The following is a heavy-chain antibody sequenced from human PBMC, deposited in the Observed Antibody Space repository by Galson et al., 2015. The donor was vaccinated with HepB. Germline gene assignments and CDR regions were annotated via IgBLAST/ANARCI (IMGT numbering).Heavy chain of an antibody. D-gene: IGHD3-22*01. J-gene: IGHJ6*02. CDR2: ISSSSSYI. V-gene: IGHV3-21*01. CDR1: GFTFSSYS. Sequence: SLRLSCAASGFTFSSYSMNWVRQAPGKGLEWVSSISSSSSYIYYADSVKGRFTISRDNAKNSLYLQMNSLRAEDTAVYYCARAGAATGGWDGYYRNYYYYGMDVWGQGTTVTVSS. CDR3: ARAGAATGGWDGYYRNYYYYGMDV.